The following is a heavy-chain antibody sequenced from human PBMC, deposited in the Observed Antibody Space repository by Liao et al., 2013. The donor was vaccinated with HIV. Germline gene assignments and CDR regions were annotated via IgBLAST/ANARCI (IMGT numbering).Heavy chain of an antibody. CDR2: VYSSGST. D-gene: IGHD3/OR15-3a*01. J-gene: IGHJ3*01. Sequence: QVQLQESGPGLLKPSETLSLTCSVSGGFISSYSWSWIRQTAGKGLEWIGRVYSSGSTNYKPSLKSRVTMSVDTSKNQFSLKLNSVTAADTAVYFCARTGWDWPDAFDVWGQGTMVTVSS. V-gene: IGHV4-4*07. CDR1: GGFISSYS. CDR3: ARTGWDWPDAFDV.